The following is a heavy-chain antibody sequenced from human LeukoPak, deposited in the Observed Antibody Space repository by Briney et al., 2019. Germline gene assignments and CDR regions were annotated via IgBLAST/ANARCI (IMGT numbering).Heavy chain of an antibody. D-gene: IGHD6-19*01. CDR2: INYNGDNN. Sequence: PGGSLRLSCAASGFTFSIYTMNWVRQAPGKGLECVSIINYNGDNNYYADSVQGRFNISRDNSKNTVYLQMNSLRAEDTAIYYCAKDGHCPGALCPTQIAVAGYNDNWGQGTLVTVYS. CDR3: AKDGHCPGALCPTQIAVAGYNDN. V-gene: IGHV3-23*01. CDR1: GFTFSIYT. J-gene: IGHJ4*02.